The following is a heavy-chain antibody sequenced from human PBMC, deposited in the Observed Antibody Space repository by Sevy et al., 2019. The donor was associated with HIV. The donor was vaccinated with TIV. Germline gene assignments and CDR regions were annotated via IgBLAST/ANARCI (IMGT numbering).Heavy chain of an antibody. V-gene: IGHV1-2*02. Sequence: ASVKVSCKASGYTFAGYYMHWVRQAPGQGLEWMGWMKPNSGGTNYAQKFQGRVTMTRDTSISTAYMELSRLRSDDTAVYYCARDLDIVVVVAAPTVGMDVWGQGTTVTVSS. CDR2: MKPNSGGT. CDR3: ARDLDIVVVVAAPTVGMDV. J-gene: IGHJ6*02. CDR1: GYTFAGYY. D-gene: IGHD2-15*01.